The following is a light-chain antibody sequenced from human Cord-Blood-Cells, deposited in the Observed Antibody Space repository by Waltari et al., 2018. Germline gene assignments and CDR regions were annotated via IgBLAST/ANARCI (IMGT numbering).Light chain of an antibody. CDR1: SSDVGRYNL. CDR2: EGS. J-gene: IGLJ2*01. Sequence: QSALTQPASVSGSPGQSITTSCTGTSSDVGRYNLVSWYQQHPGKAPKLMIYEGSKRPSGVSNRFSGSKSGNTASLTISGLQAEDEADYYCCSYAGSSTFVVFGGGTKLTVL. V-gene: IGLV2-23*03. CDR3: CSYAGSSTFVV.